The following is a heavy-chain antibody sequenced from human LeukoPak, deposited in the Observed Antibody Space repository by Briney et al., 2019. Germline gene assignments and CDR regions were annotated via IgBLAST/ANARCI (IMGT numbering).Heavy chain of an antibody. J-gene: IGHJ4*02. Sequence: GGSLRLSCAASGFTFSSYAMHWVRQAPGKGLEWVAVIWYDGSNKYYADSVKGRFTISRDNSKNTLYLQMNSLRAEDTAVNYCARPKDIAVAYFDYWGQGTLVTVSS. CDR3: ARPKDIAVAYFDY. CDR1: GFTFSSYA. D-gene: IGHD6-19*01. V-gene: IGHV3-33*08. CDR2: IWYDGSNK.